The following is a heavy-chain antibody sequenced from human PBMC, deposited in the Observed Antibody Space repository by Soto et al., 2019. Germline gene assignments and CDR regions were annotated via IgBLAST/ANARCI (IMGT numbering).Heavy chain of an antibody. CDR2: IYYSGNT. Sequence: QLQLQESGPGLVKPSETLSLTCAVSGGSISGSSYYWGWLRQTPGEGLEWIGSIYYSGNTYYNPSLKSRISMSVDTSQERFSLKLSSVTAADAAVYYCARHFSTTSAFDSWGQGTLVNVSS. J-gene: IGHJ4*02. D-gene: IGHD6-13*01. CDR3: ARHFSTTSAFDS. V-gene: IGHV4-39*01. CDR1: GGSISGSSYY.